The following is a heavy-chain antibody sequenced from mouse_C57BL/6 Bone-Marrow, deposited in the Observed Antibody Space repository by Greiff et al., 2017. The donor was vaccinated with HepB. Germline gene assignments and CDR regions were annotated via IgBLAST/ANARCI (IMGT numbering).Heavy chain of an antibody. CDR1: GYTFTSYG. Sequence: QVQLQQSGAELARPGASVKLSCKASGYTFTSYGISWVKQRTGQGLEWIGEIYPRSGNTYYNEKFKGKATLTADKSSSTAYMELRSLTSEDSAVYFCARSPYGSSYGDYWGQGTTLTVSS. J-gene: IGHJ2*01. CDR3: ARSPYGSSYGDY. CDR2: IYPRSGNT. D-gene: IGHD1-1*01. V-gene: IGHV1-81*01.